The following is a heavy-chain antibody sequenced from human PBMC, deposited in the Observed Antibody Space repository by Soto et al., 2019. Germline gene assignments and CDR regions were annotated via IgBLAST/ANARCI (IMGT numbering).Heavy chain of an antibody. Sequence: PGGSLRLSCAASGFTFSSYAKSWVRQAPGKGLEWVSAISGSGGSTYYADSVKGRFTISRDNSKNTLYLQMNSLRAEDTAVYYCAKDQPTYYDYVWGSYRYPSYYYCGMDVWGQGTTVTVSS. CDR1: GFTFSSYA. J-gene: IGHJ6*02. D-gene: IGHD3-16*02. CDR3: AKDQPTYYDYVWGSYRYPSYYYCGMDV. CDR2: ISGSGGST. V-gene: IGHV3-23*01.